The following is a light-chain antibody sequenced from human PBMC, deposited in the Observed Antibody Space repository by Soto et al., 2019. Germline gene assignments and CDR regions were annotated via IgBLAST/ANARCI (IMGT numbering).Light chain of an antibody. CDR1: SSDVGGYNS. J-gene: IGLJ1*01. Sequence: QSALTQPASVSGSPGQLITISCTGTSSDVGGYNSVSWYQQYPGKAPKLMIHDVSNRPSGVSNRFSGSKSGNTASLTISGLQAEDEADYYCSSYTSSSSYVFGSGTKLTVL. CDR2: DVS. CDR3: SSYTSSSSYV. V-gene: IGLV2-14*01.